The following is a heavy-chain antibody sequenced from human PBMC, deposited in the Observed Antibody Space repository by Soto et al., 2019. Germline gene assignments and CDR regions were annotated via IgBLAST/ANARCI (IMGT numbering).Heavy chain of an antibody. CDR3: ARDPYCSGGTCPNRGL. Sequence: HPGGSLRLSCAASGFTFSSYGMHWVRQAPGKGLEWVAVIWYDGSNKYYADSVKGRFTISRDNAKNSLYLQMNSLRAEDTAVYFCARDPYCSGGTCPNRGLWGQGTLVTVSS. J-gene: IGHJ4*02. D-gene: IGHD2-15*01. CDR1: GFTFSSYG. CDR2: IWYDGSNK. V-gene: IGHV3-33*01.